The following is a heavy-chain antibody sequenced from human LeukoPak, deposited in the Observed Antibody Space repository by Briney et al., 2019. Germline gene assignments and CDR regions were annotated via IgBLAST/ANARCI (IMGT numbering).Heavy chain of an antibody. CDR3: ARRGYSGYDDYDY. CDR2: ISYDGSNK. V-gene: IGHV3-30-3*01. CDR1: GFTFSSYA. Sequence: GGSLRLSCAASGFTFSSYAMHWVRQAPGKGLEWVAVISYDGSNKYYADSVKGRFTISRDNSKNTLYLQMNSLRAEDTAVYYCARRGYSGYDDYDYWGQGTLVTVSS. J-gene: IGHJ4*02. D-gene: IGHD5-12*01.